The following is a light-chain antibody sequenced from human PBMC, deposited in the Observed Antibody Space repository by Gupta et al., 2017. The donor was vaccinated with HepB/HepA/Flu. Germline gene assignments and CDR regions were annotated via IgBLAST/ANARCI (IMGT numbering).Light chain of an antibody. Sequence: LTQDPAVSVALGQTVRITCQGDSLRSYYASWYQQKPGQAPVLVIYGKNNRPSGIPDRFSGSSSGNTASLTITGAQAEDEADYYCHSRDSSGNIVVFGGGTKLTVL. J-gene: IGLJ2*01. CDR1: SLRSYY. CDR2: GKN. CDR3: HSRDSSGNIVV. V-gene: IGLV3-19*01.